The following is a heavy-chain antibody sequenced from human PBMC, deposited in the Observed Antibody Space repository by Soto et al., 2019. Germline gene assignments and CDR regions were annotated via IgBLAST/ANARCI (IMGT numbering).Heavy chain of an antibody. V-gene: IGHV4-4*02. CDR2: IYHSGST. D-gene: IGHD3-22*01. Sequence: QVQLQESGPGLVKPSGTLSLTCAVSGGSISSNNWWSWVRQPPGKGLEWIGEIYHSGSTNYNPSLESRVTISVDKSKNQFSLNLRSVTAADTAVYYCARRTDYYASSGTFDYWGQGTLVTVSS. J-gene: IGHJ4*02. CDR1: GGSISSNNW. CDR3: ARRTDYYASSGTFDY.